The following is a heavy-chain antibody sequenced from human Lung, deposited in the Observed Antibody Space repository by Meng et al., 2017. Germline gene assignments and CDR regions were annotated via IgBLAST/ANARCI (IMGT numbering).Heavy chain of an antibody. Sequence: QWRLQRSVPGLVNPSWTLSLTCAVSGGSISSDNWWSSVRQPQGKGLEWIGEIYHSGSTKYTPSLKSRITISVDKPKNQFSLTLCSVTAADTAVYYCTKNDFYCLGYWGQGTLVTVSS. CDR2: IYHSGST. CDR1: GGSISSDNW. J-gene: IGHJ4*02. CDR3: TKNDFYCLGY. V-gene: IGHV4-4*02. D-gene: IGHD2-21*01.